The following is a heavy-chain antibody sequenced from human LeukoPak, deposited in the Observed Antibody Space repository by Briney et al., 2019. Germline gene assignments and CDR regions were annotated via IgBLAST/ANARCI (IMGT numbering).Heavy chain of an antibody. CDR1: GFTFSNNY. J-gene: IGHJ2*01. Sequence: GGSLRLSCAASGFTFSNNYMTWVRQAPGKGPEWVAVIYSGGSSQSAESVKGRFSIARDNSKNTLYLQMNSLRDEDTAVYYCARGRSSGYFDLWGRGTQVTVSS. CDR2: IYSGGSS. CDR3: ARGRSSGYFDL. D-gene: IGHD3-10*01. V-gene: IGHV3-53*01.